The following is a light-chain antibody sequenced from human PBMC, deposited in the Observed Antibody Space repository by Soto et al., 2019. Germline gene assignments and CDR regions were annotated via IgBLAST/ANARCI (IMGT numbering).Light chain of an antibody. CDR3: QQYNSYSGT. Sequence: ENGLTQSPATLSLSPGERATLSCRASQSVSGYLGWYQQKPGQAPRLLIYDASNRATGIPARFSGSGSGTEFTLTISSLQPDDFATYYCQQYNSYSGTFGQGTKVDIK. J-gene: IGKJ1*01. V-gene: IGKV3-11*01. CDR2: DAS. CDR1: QSVSGY.